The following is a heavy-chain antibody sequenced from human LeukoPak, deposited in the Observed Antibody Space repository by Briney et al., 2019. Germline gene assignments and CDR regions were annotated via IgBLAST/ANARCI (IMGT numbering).Heavy chain of an antibody. Sequence: GGSLRLSCAASGFTFSSYSMSWVRQAPGKGLEWVANIKQDGSEKYYVDSVKGRFTISRDNAKNSLYLQMNSLRAEDTAVYYCAREFLEWLLYSDYYYYMDVWGKGTTVTVSS. CDR3: AREFLEWLLYSDYYYYMDV. V-gene: IGHV3-7*01. CDR1: GFTFSSYS. D-gene: IGHD3-3*01. J-gene: IGHJ6*03. CDR2: IKQDGSEK.